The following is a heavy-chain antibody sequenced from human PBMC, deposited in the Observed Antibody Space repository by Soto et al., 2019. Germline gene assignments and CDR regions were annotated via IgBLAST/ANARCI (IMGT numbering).Heavy chain of an antibody. CDR3: ARGGYGSVSYYRIYYYYYGMYV. CDR1: GGSFSGYY. V-gene: IGHV4-34*01. CDR2: INHSGST. Sequence: PSETLSLTCAVYGGSFSGYYWSWIRQPPGKGLEWIGEINHSGSTNYNPSLKSRVTISVDTSKNQFSLKLSSVTAADTAVYYCARGGYGSVSYYRIYYYYYGMYVWGQGTTVTVSS. J-gene: IGHJ6*02. D-gene: IGHD3-10*01.